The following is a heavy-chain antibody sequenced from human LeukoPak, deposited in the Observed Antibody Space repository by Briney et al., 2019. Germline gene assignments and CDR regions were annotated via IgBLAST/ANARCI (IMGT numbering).Heavy chain of an antibody. CDR2: INPNSGGT. D-gene: IGHD6-6*01. CDR3: ARAHSSLRLHFFDY. V-gene: IGHV1-2*02. J-gene: IGHJ4*02. CDR1: GYTFTDNY. Sequence: ASVKVSCKASGYTFTDNYMHWVRQAPGQGLEWMGWINPNSGGTNFAQKFQGRVTMTGDTSISTAYMELSSLASDDTAVYYCARAHSSLRLHFFDYWGQGTLITVSS.